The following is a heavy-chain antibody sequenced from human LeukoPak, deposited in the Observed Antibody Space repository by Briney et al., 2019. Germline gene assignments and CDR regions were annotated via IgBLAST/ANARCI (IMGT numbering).Heavy chain of an antibody. CDR3: ARLQYYYGSGSYSQPFDY. V-gene: IGHV4-34*01. J-gene: IGHJ4*02. CDR1: GGSFSGYY. D-gene: IGHD3-10*01. CDR2: INHSGST. Sequence: SETLSLTCAVYGGSFSGYYWSWIRQPPGKGLEWIGEINHSGSTNYNPSLKSRVTISVDTSKNQFSLKLSSVTAADTAVYYCARLQYYYGSGSYSQPFDYWGQGTLVTVSS.